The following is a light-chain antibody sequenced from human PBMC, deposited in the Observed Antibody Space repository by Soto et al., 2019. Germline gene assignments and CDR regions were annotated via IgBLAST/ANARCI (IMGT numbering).Light chain of an antibody. V-gene: IGKV1-5*01. Sequence: TPLTQYPPTLSSSVGDIVTITCRASQRIATWLAWYQHQPGSAPKLLIYGASTLQSGVPSRFSGSGSGAEFTLTIDNLQPEDFATYYCQQYHLYWPFGPGTRV. CDR2: GAS. CDR3: QQYHLYWP. CDR1: QRIATW. J-gene: IGKJ1*01.